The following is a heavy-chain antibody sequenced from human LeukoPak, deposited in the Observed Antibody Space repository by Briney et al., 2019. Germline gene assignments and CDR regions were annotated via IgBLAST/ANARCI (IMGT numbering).Heavy chain of an antibody. CDR2: IYTSGST. J-gene: IGHJ3*02. V-gene: IGHV4-4*07. CDR3: ARDPYSYGPNDAFDI. Sequence: SETLSLTCTVSGGSISSYYWSWIRRPAGKGLEWIGRIYTSGSTNYNPSLKSRVTMSVDTSKNQFSLKLSSVTAADTAVYYCARDPYSYGPNDAFDIWGQGTMVTVSS. CDR1: GGSISSYY. D-gene: IGHD5-18*01.